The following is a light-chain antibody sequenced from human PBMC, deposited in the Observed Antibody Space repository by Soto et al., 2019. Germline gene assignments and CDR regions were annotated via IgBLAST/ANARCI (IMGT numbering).Light chain of an antibody. Sequence: DIVMTQSPDSLAVSLGERATINCKSSQSLLYRSNNRNYLAWYQQKPRQPPKLLVHWASTRESGVPDRFSGSGSGTDFTLTISGLQAEDVAVYYCQQYYTTPLTFGPGPKVHIK. V-gene: IGKV4-1*01. CDR2: WAS. CDR3: QQYYTTPLT. CDR1: QSLLYRSNNRNY. J-gene: IGKJ3*01.